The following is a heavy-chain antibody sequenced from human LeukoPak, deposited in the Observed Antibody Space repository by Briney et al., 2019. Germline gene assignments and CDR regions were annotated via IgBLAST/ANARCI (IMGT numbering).Heavy chain of an antibody. CDR3: ARVVGYCSSTSCYKNYYYYGMDV. CDR2: INYSGST. V-gene: IGHV4-59*01. CDR1: GGSISSYY. J-gene: IGHJ6*04. D-gene: IGHD2-2*02. Sequence: PSETLSLTCTVSGGSISSYYWSWIRQPPGKGLEWIGYINYSGSTNYNPSLKSRVTISVDTSKNQFSLKLSSVTAADTAVYYCARVVGYCSSTSCYKNYYYYGMDVWGKGTTVTVSS.